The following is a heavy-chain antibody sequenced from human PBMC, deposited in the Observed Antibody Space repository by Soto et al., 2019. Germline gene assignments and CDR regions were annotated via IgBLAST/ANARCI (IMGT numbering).Heavy chain of an antibody. J-gene: IGHJ4*02. CDR1: GFTFSSYS. D-gene: IGHD3-22*01. CDR2: ISSSSSTI. Sequence: PGGSLRLSCAASGFTFSSYSMNWVRQAPGKGLEWVSYISSSSSTIYYADSVKGRFTISRDNAKNSLYLQMNSLRDEDTAVYYCARAVDYYDSSGYYYNLSQYYFDYWGQGTLVTVSS. CDR3: ARAVDYYDSSGYYYNLSQYYFDY. V-gene: IGHV3-48*02.